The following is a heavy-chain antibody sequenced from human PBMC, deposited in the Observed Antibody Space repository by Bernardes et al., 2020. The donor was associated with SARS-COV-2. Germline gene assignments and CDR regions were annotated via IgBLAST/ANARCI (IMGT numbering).Heavy chain of an antibody. Sequence: ASVKVSCKASGYTFTGYYMHWVRQAPGKGLEWMGGFDPEDGETIYAQKFQGRVTMTEDTSTDTAYMELSSLRSEDTAVYYCATAPPYCINGVCSNWFDPWGQGTLVTVSS. CDR2: FDPEDGET. CDR3: ATAPPYCINGVCSNWFDP. V-gene: IGHV1-24*01. J-gene: IGHJ5*02. D-gene: IGHD2-8*01. CDR1: GYTFTGYY.